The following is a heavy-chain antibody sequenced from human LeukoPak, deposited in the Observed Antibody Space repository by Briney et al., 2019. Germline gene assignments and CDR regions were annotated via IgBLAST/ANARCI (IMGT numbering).Heavy chain of an antibody. V-gene: IGHV4-30-4*01. D-gene: IGHD4-17*01. CDR2: IAYTGST. CDR1: GGSICSGDFY. J-gene: IGHJ5*02. CDR3: AREPAKMRDYVSEWLAP. Sequence: SENLSLTCTVSGGSICSGDFYRRGIRQCPGKSLERIAHIAYTGSTYYNPSRNTRVTMSVATSKNQVSLKLSSVTAAVTSVYNCAREPAKMRDYVSEWLAPWGQGNLVIVSS.